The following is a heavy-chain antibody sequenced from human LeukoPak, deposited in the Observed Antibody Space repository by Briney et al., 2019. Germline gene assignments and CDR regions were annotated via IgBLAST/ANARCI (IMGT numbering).Heavy chain of an antibody. CDR1: GGSISSGAYY. CDR2: IYYSGST. J-gene: IGHJ6*03. D-gene: IGHD6-13*01. Sequence: SETLSLTCAVSGGSISSGAYYWSWIRQHPAKGLEWIGYIYYSGSTYYNPSLKSRVTISVDTSKNQFSLKLSSVTAADTDVYYCARGYSSSWYPYCYYYYYMDVWGKGTTVTVSS. CDR3: ARGYSSSWYPYCYYYYYMDV. V-gene: IGHV4-31*11.